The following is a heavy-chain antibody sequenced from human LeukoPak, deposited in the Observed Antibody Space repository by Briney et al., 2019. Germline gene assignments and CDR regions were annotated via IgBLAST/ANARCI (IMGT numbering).Heavy chain of an antibody. V-gene: IGHV4-61*02. J-gene: IGHJ4*02. D-gene: IGHD3-9*01. CDR1: GGSISSGSYY. CDR3: ARLGLLLRYRNYFDY. Sequence: TTSQTLSLTCTVSGGSISSGSYYWSWIRQPAGKGLEWIGRIYSSGSTNYNPSLKSRVTISLDTSKNQFSLKLSSVTAADTAVYYCARLGLLLRYRNYFDYWGQGTLVTVSS. CDR2: IYSSGST.